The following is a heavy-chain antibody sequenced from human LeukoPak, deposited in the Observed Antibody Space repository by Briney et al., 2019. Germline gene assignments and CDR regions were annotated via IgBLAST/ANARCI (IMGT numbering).Heavy chain of an antibody. CDR2: IYYSGST. D-gene: IGHD3-10*01. CDR1: GYSISSGYY. J-gene: IGHJ5*02. V-gene: IGHV4-61*01. Sequence: SETLSLTCTVSGYSISSGYYWSWIRQPPGKGLEWIGNIYYSGSTNYNPSLKSRVTISVGTSKNQFSLKLSSVTAADTALYYCARVRYYYGSADPWGQGTLVTVSS. CDR3: ARVRYYYGSADP.